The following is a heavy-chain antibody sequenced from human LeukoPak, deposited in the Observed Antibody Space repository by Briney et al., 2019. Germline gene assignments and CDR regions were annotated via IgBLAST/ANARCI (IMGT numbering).Heavy chain of an antibody. J-gene: IGHJ4*02. V-gene: IGHV3-15*01. Sequence: GGSLRLSCAASGFTFSNAWMSWVRQAPGKGLEWVGRIKSKTDGGTTDYAAPVKGRFTISRDDSKNTLYLQMNSLKTEDTAVYYCTTEWIQLWSYFDYWGQGTLVTVSS. D-gene: IGHD5-18*01. CDR1: GFTFSNAW. CDR3: TTEWIQLWSYFDY. CDR2: IKSKTDGGTT.